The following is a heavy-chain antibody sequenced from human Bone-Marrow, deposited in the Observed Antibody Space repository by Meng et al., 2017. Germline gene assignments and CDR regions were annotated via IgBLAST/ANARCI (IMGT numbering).Heavy chain of an antibody. CDR1: GFTFTSSA. CDR3: AAESNSSGYLYAFDI. Sequence: SVNVSCKASGFTFTSSAVQWVRQARGQRLEWIGWIVVGSGNTNYAQKFQERVTITRDMSTSTAYMEMSSLRSEDTAVYYCAAESNSSGYLYAFDIWGQGTMVTVSS. J-gene: IGHJ3*02. V-gene: IGHV1-58*01. CDR2: IVVGSGNT. D-gene: IGHD3-22*01.